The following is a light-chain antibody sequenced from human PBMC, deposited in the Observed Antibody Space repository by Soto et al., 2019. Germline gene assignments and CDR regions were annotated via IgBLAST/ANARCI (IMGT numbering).Light chain of an antibody. CDR2: LNSDGSH. CDR3: QTWSTDIRV. J-gene: IGLJ3*02. V-gene: IGLV4-69*01. Sequence: QPVLTQPPSASASLGASVKLTCTLSSGHNSYAIAWHQQQPEKGPCYLMKLNSDGSHSKGDGIPDRFSGSSSGAERYLTISSLQSEDEADYYCQTWSTDIRVFGGGTKLTVL. CDR1: SGHNSYA.